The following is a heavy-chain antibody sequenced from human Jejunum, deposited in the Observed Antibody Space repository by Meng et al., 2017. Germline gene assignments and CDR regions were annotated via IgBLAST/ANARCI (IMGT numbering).Heavy chain of an antibody. D-gene: IGHD5-12*01. Sequence: QVELQGSGPGLVKPSQTLSLTCSVSGGSITTGGYYWSWIRQHPGKGLEWIGHIYYSGSTHYNPSLKSRVTISIDTSQNQFSLKLSSVTAADTAVYYCARGDTGYSGYVFGYWGQGTLVTVSS. CDR3: ARGDTGYSGYVFGY. J-gene: IGHJ4*02. CDR1: GGSITTGGYY. V-gene: IGHV4-31*03. CDR2: IYYSGST.